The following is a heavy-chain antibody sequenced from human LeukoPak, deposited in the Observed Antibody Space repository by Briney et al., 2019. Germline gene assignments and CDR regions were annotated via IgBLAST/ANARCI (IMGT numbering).Heavy chain of an antibody. CDR1: GGSISSYY. CDR2: IYYSGST. J-gene: IGHJ4*02. CDR3: ARSIAAAGTAFDY. D-gene: IGHD6-13*01. V-gene: IGHV4-59*08. Sequence: SETLSLTCTVSGGSISSYYWSWIRQPPGKGLEWIGYIYYSGSTNYNPSLKSRVTISVDTSKNQFSLKLSSVTAADTAVYYCARSIAAAGTAFDYRGQGTLVTVSS.